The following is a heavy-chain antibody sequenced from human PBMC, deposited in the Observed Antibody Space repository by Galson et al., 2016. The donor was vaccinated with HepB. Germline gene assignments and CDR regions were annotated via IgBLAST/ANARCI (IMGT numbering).Heavy chain of an antibody. Sequence: TLSLTCTVSGGPISSGVDYWTWIRQHPGKGLEWIGFIYYSGTTYYTPSLKSRITISVDMSRNQFSLNLTSVTPADSAVYYCARLVAPGLAYSWGQGTLVTVSS. V-gene: IGHV4-31*03. CDR2: IYYSGTT. CDR1: GGPISSGVDY. J-gene: IGHJ4*02. D-gene: IGHD2-21*01. CDR3: ARLVAPGLAYS.